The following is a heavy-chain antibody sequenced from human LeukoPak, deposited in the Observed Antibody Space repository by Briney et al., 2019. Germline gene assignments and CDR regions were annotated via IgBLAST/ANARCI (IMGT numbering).Heavy chain of an antibody. CDR2: ISYDGSNK. D-gene: IGHD1-26*01. V-gene: IGHV3-30-3*01. CDR1: GFTFSSYA. CDR3: AGRGSYYDY. Sequence: PGGSLRLSCAASGFTFSSYAMHWVRQAPGRGLEWVAVISYDGSNKYYADSVKGRFTISRDNSKNTLYLQMNSLRAEDTAVYYCAGRGSYYDYRGQGTLVTVSS. J-gene: IGHJ4*02.